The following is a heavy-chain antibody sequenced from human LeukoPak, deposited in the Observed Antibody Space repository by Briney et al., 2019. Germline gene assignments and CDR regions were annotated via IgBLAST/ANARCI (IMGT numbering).Heavy chain of an antibody. Sequence: PGGSLRLSCAASGFTFSSYAMSWVRQAPGKGLEWVSAISGSGGSTYYADSVKGRFTISRDNSKNTLYLQMNSLRAEDTAVYYCAKEVDYYGSGSLPFDYWGQGTLVTVSS. CDR2: ISGSGGST. J-gene: IGHJ4*02. V-gene: IGHV3-23*01. D-gene: IGHD3-10*01. CDR3: AKEVDYYGSGSLPFDY. CDR1: GFTFSSYA.